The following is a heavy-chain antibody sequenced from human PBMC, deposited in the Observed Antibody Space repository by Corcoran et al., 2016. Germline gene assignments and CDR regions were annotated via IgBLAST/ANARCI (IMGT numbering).Heavy chain of an antibody. V-gene: IGHV3-48*04. CDR3: ARGWGEPPRSY. CDR2: ISSSSSTI. CDR1: GFTFSSYS. Sequence: EVQLVESGGGLVQPGGSLRLSCAASGFTFSSYSMNWVRQAPGKGLEWVSYISSSSSTIYYADSVKGRFTISRDNAKNSLYLQMNSLRAEDTAVYYCARGWGEPPRSYWGQGTLVTVSS. D-gene: IGHD3-16*01. J-gene: IGHJ4*02.